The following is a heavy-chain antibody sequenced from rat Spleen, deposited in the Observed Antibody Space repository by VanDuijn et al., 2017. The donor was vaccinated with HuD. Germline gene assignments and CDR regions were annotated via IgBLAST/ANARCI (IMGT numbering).Heavy chain of an antibody. CDR3: TSYGGYAHY. Sequence: EVQLVESGGGLVQPGRSMKLSCAASGFTFSNYDMAWVRQAPTKGLEWVASITHTGGNTYYPDSVKGRFTISRDNAKNTLYLQMNSLRSEDTATYYCTSYGGYAHYWGQGVMVTVSS. CDR1: GFTFSNYD. CDR2: ITHTGGNT. V-gene: IGHV5-25*01. D-gene: IGHD1-11*01. J-gene: IGHJ2*01.